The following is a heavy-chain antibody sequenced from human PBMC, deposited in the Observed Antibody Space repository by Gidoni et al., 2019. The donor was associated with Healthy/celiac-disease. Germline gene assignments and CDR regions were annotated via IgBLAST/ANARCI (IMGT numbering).Heavy chain of an antibody. CDR3: ARDPYGDPLYYFDY. V-gene: IGHV3-33*01. J-gene: IGHJ4*02. D-gene: IGHD4-17*01. CDR2: IWYDGSNK. CDR1: GFTFSSYG. Sequence: QVQLVESGGGVVQPGRSLRLSCAASGFTFSSYGMHWVRQAPGKGLEWVAVIWYDGSNKYYADSVKGRFTISRDNSKNTLYLQMNSLRAEDTAVYYCARDPYGDPLYYFDYWGQGTLVTVSS.